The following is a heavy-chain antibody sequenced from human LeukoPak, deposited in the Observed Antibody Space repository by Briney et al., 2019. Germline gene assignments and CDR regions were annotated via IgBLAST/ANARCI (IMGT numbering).Heavy chain of an antibody. D-gene: IGHD1-26*01. CDR3: ARDVGATNIHDAFDI. CDR2: IYYSGST. V-gene: IGHV4-39*07. Sequence: PSETLSLTCTVSGGSISSSSYYWGWIRQPPGKGLEWIGSIYYSGSTYYNPSLKSRVTISVDTSKNQFSLKLSSVTAADTAVYYCARDVGATNIHDAFDIWGQGTMVTVSS. CDR1: GGSISSSSYY. J-gene: IGHJ3*02.